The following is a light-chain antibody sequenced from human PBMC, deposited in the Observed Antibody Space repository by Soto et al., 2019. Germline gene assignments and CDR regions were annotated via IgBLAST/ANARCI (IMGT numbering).Light chain of an antibody. Sequence: EILMTQSPATLAVSPGERATLSCRASQSVSSNLAWYQQKPGQAPRLLIYGASTRVTGIPARFSGSGSGTEFTLTISSLPSEDFAVYYCQQYHNWPPKTFGQGTKVDIK. CDR3: QQYHNWPPKT. CDR2: GAS. CDR1: QSVSSN. V-gene: IGKV3-15*01. J-gene: IGKJ1*01.